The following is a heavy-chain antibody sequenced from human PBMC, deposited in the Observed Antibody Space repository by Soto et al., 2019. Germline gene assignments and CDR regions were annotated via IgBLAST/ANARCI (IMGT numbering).Heavy chain of an antibody. CDR1: GFTFSSYS. J-gene: IGHJ3*02. CDR3: ARGHLGYCSGGSCQPTAFDI. CDR2: ISSSSSTI. D-gene: IGHD2-15*01. V-gene: IGHV3-48*01. Sequence: PGGSLRLSCAASGFTFSSYSMNWVRQAPGKGLEWVSYISSSSSTIYYADSVKGRFTISRDNAKNSLYLQMNSLRAEDTAVYYCARGHLGYCSGGSCQPTAFDIWGQGTMVTVSS.